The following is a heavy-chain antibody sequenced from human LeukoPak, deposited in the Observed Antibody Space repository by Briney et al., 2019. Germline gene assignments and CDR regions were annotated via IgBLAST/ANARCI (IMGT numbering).Heavy chain of an antibody. CDR3: ARGGYCSSTSCYSGYLFWFDP. CDR1: GGTFSSYA. D-gene: IGHD2-2*02. Sequence: GASVKVSCKASGGTFSSYAISWVRQAPGQGLEWMGVIIPIFGTANYAQKFQGRVTITTDESTSTAYMELSSLRSEDTAVYYCARGGYCSSTSCYSGYLFWFDPWGQGTLVTVSS. V-gene: IGHV1-69*05. J-gene: IGHJ5*02. CDR2: IIPIFGTA.